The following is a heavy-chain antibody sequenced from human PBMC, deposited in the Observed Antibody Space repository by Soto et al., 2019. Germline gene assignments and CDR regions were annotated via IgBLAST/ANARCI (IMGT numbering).Heavy chain of an antibody. D-gene: IGHD3-10*01. CDR3: AKESGSATMDRNLAPYSFDY. CDR1: GFTFSSDG. V-gene: IGHV3-30*18. Sequence: QVQLVDSVGGVFQPGRSLRLSCAASGFTFSSDGMHWVRQAPGKGLEWVAVISYDGRNKYYADSVKGRFTMSRDNSKNTLYLQMNSLRAEDTAVYYCAKESGSATMDRNLAPYSFDYWGQGTLVTVSS. CDR2: ISYDGRNK. J-gene: IGHJ4*02.